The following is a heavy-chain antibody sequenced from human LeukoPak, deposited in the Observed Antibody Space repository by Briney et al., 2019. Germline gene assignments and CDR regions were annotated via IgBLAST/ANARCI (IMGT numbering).Heavy chain of an antibody. CDR2: IYTSGST. D-gene: IGHD6-13*01. J-gene: IGHJ6*02. CDR3: ARDSGRVAAAGTKVYYYGMDV. CDR1: GDSISSYY. V-gene: IGHV4-4*07. Sequence: SETLSLTCTVSGDSISSYYWSRIRQPAGKGLEWIGRIYTSGSTKFNPSLKSRVTMSVDTSKNQLSLKLSSVTAADTAVYYCARDSGRVAAAGTKVYYYGMDVWGQGTTVTVSS.